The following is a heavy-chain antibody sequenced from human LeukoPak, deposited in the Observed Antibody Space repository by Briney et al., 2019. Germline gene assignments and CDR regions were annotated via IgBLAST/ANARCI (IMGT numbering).Heavy chain of an antibody. CDR1: GFTFSSYG. CDR2: IWYDGSNK. D-gene: IGHD4-11*01. V-gene: IGHV3-33*01. Sequence: GGSLRLSCAASGFTFSSYGMHWVRQAPGKGLECVAVIWYDGSNKYYADSVKGRFTISRDNSKNTLYLQMNSLRAEDTAVYYCASLTTPDFDYWGQGTLVTVSS. J-gene: IGHJ4*02. CDR3: ASLTTPDFDY.